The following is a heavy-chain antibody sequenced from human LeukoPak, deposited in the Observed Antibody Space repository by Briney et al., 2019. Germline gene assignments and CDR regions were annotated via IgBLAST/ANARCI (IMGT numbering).Heavy chain of an antibody. V-gene: IGHV3-23*01. Sequence: GGSLRLSCAASGFTFSSYGMRWVRQAPGKGLEWVSVIRGSGGSTYYADSVKGRFTISRDNSKNTLYLQMDSLRAEDTAVYYCAGNNRQFWSGTGSHWFDPWGQGTLVTVSS. CDR2: IRGSGGST. CDR3: AGNNRQFWSGTGSHWFDP. J-gene: IGHJ5*02. CDR1: GFTFSSYG. D-gene: IGHD3-3*02.